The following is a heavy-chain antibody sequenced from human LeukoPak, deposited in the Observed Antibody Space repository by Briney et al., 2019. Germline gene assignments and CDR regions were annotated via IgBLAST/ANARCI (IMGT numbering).Heavy chain of an antibody. CDR1: GYTFSTYG. CDR3: ARALVDGYKELGY. CDR2: ISVYNGKT. D-gene: IGHD5-24*01. Sequence: ASVKVSCKASGYTFSTYGITWVRQAPGQGLEWMGWISVYNGKTNYAQKVQGRVTMTTDTSTSTAYMELRSLRSDDTAVYYCARALVDGYKELGYWGQGTLVPVSS. V-gene: IGHV1-18*01. J-gene: IGHJ4*02.